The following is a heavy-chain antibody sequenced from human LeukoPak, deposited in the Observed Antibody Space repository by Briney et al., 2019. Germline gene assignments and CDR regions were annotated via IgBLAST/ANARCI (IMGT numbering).Heavy chain of an antibody. V-gene: IGHV4-61*01. J-gene: IGHJ4*02. CDR1: GGSVSSGRYY. CDR3: ATRDGYSYYYFHD. CDR2: IYHSGST. Sequence: SQTLSLTCTVSGGSVSSGRYYWSWIRQPPGKGLEWIGYIYHSGSTNYNPSLKSRVTISADTSKNQFSLKLNSVTAADTAVYYCATRDGYSYYYFHDWGQGALVTASS. D-gene: IGHD5-24*01.